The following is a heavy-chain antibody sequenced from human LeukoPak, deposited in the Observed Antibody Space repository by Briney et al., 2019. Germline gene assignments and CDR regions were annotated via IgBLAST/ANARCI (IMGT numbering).Heavy chain of an antibody. Sequence: GASVKVSCKASGYTFTSYDINWVRQATGQGLEWMGWMNPNSGNTGYAQKFQGRVTITRNTSISTAYMELSSLRSEDTAVYYCARKYSSGWKLSVFQHWGQGTLVTVSS. J-gene: IGHJ1*01. CDR2: MNPNSGNT. CDR3: ARKYSSGWKLSVFQH. CDR1: GYTFTSYD. V-gene: IGHV1-8*03. D-gene: IGHD6-19*01.